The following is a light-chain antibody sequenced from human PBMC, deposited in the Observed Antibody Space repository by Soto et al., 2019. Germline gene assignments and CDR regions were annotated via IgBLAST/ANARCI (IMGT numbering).Light chain of an antibody. Sequence: EIVLTQSPATLSLSPGERATLSCRASQSVSSYLAWYQQKPGQAPRLLIYDASNRATGIPARFSGSGSGTDFTLTISSLEPEDFAVSCCQQGSNWPPAFGPGTKVDI. CDR2: DAS. CDR1: QSVSSY. J-gene: IGKJ3*01. V-gene: IGKV3-11*01. CDR3: QQGSNWPPA.